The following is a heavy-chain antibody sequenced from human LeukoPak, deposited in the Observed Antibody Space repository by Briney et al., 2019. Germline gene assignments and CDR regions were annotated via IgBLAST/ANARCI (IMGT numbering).Heavy chain of an antibody. CDR1: GYTFTSYG. CDR3: ARDSSSLNPYYYYGMDV. J-gene: IGHJ6*02. D-gene: IGHD6-6*01. V-gene: IGHV1-18*01. Sequence: ASVKVSCKASGYTFTSYGISWVRQAPGQGLEWMGWISAYNGNTNYAQKLQGRVTMTTDTSTSTAYMELRNLRSDDTAVYYCARDSSSLNPYYYYGMDVWGQGTTVTVSS. CDR2: ISAYNGNT.